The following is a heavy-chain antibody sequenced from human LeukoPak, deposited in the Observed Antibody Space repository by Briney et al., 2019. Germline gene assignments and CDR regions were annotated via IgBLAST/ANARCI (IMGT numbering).Heavy chain of an antibody. Sequence: GGSLRLSCAASGFTFSNYGMQWVRQAPGEGLEWVALIAYDGSYKYYADSVKGRFTISRDNSKNTLDLQMNSLRAEDTAVYYCAKDGSAWYLDYWGRGTLVTVSS. CDR1: GFTFSNYG. CDR3: AKDGSAWYLDY. D-gene: IGHD6-19*01. J-gene: IGHJ4*02. V-gene: IGHV3-30*18. CDR2: IAYDGSYK.